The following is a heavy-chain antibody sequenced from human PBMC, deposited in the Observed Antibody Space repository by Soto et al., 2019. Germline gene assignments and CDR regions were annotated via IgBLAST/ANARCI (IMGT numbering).Heavy chain of an antibody. J-gene: IGHJ6*03. CDR3: AKALLCSVTSCTAYRGMDV. D-gene: IGHD2-2*01. CDR2: ISYSGATT. CDR1: GFTFNNYA. Sequence: EVQVLESGGGLVQPGGSLRLSCAASGFTFNNYAMTWVRQAPGKGLEWVSTISYSGATTYYADSVRGRFTISRDNSKNTLYLQINSLRADDTAVYHCAKALLCSVTSCTAYRGMDVWGKGTTVTVSS. V-gene: IGHV3-23*01.